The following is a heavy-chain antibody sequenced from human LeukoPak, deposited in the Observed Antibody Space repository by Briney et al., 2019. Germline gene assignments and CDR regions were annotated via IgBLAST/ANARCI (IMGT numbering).Heavy chain of an antibody. CDR1: EFTFSSYW. CDR2: IWSDGSNK. Sequence: GGSLRLSCAASEFTFSSYWMHWVRQAPGKGLEWVAVIWSDGSNKYYADSVKGRFTISRDNSKNTLYLQMNSLRAKDTAVYYCARGYSGTFPWAWGQGTLVTVSS. D-gene: IGHD5-12*01. J-gene: IGHJ4*02. CDR3: ARGYSGTFPWA. V-gene: IGHV3-33*08.